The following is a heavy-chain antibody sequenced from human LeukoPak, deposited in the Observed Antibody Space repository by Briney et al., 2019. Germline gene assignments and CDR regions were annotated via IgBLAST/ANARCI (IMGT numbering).Heavy chain of an antibody. D-gene: IGHD5-18*01. Sequence: GGSLRLSCAASGFTVSSNYMSWVRQAPGKGLEWVSVIYSGGSTYYADSVKGRFTISRDNSKNTLYLQMNSLRAEDTAVYYCARAEWIQLWFIDYWGQGTLVTVSS. CDR3: ARAEWIQLWFIDY. CDR1: GFTVSSNY. V-gene: IGHV3-53*01. J-gene: IGHJ4*02. CDR2: IYSGGST.